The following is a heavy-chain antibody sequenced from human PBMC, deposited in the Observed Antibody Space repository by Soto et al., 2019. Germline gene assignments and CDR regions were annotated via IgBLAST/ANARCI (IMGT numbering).Heavy chain of an antibody. Sequence: QVQLQESGPGLVKPSQTLSLTCTVSGGSISSGGYYWSWIRQHPGKGLEWIGYIYYSGSSYYNPSLKSXVSQSXXTSKNQFSLKLSSVTAADTAVYYCARLGLELWLDHWGQGTLVTVSS. D-gene: IGHD3-10*01. CDR3: ARLGLELWLDH. CDR2: IYYSGSS. J-gene: IGHJ4*02. V-gene: IGHV4-31*03. CDR1: GGSISSGGYY.